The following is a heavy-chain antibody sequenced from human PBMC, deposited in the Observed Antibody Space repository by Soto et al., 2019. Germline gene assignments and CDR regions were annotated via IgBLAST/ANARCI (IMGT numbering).Heavy chain of an antibody. CDR2: ISGSGGST. J-gene: IGHJ4*02. Sequence: QVLLVESGGGLVKPGGSLTLSCTASGFTFSDHYMSWIRQAPGKGLEWISYISGSGGSTYYADSVKGRFTVSRDNANNSLYLQLRSLGAEDTAVYFCAREHAIIVSGINTNGRFFEYWSQGTLVTVSS. CDR1: GFTFSDHY. CDR3: AREHAIIVSGINTNGRFFEY. D-gene: IGHD1-1*01. V-gene: IGHV3-11*01.